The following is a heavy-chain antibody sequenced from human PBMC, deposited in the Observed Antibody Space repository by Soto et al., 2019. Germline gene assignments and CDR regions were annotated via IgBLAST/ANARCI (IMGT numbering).Heavy chain of an antibody. J-gene: IGHJ4*02. CDR3: ARGVTSTTYWGLFYN. Sequence: EVQLVESGGGLVQPGGSLRLSCAGSGFTFSGYWMHWVRQAPGKGPVWVSRLNPNGTFTTNADSVKGRFTISRDNAKNTVYLQMTSLRADDTAVYYCARGVTSTTYWGLFYNWGQGTLVTVSS. CDR2: LNPNGTFT. V-gene: IGHV3-74*01. D-gene: IGHD4-17*01. CDR1: GFTFSGYW.